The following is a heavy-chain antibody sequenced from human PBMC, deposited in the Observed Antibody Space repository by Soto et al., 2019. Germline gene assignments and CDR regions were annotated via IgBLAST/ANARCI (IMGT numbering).Heavy chain of an antibody. D-gene: IGHD2-2*01. CDR1: GGSISSGGNY. CDR3: ARGYCSTTRCYVGNNWFDP. Sequence: SETLSLTCTVSGGSISSGGNYWTWIRQHPGKGLEWIGYISYSGSTSYNPSLQSRPIISVDTSKNQFSLKLSSVTAADTAVYYCARGYCSTTRCYVGNNWFDPWGQGTLVTVSS. CDR2: ISYSGST. J-gene: IGHJ5*02. V-gene: IGHV4-31*03.